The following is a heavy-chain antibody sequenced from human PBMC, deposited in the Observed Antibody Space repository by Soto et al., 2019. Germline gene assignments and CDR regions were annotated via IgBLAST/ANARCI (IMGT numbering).Heavy chain of an antibody. CDR3: SIEFHGFYDS. V-gene: IGHV3-74*01. J-gene: IGHJ4*02. CDR1: GFTFSRHW. D-gene: IGHD2-21*01. Sequence: GGSLRLSCAVSGFTFSRHWMHWVRQVPGKGLVWVSRINPEETTINYAVSVKSRFTISRDNAKNTLYLQMNSLRDEDTAVYYCSIEFHGFYDSWGQGSLVTVSS. CDR2: INPEETTI.